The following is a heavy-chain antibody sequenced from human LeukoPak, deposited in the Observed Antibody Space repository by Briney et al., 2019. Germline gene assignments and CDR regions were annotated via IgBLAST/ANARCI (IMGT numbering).Heavy chain of an antibody. CDR2: IKSDGSSI. CDR3: ARDLDYGGRSNFDH. J-gene: IGHJ4*02. D-gene: IGHD4-23*01. V-gene: IGHV3-74*03. CDR1: GFTLSTYW. Sequence: GGSLRLSCAASGFTLSTYWMHWVRQAPGKGLVWVSRIKSDGSSIMYADSVRGRFTISRDNAKNTLYLQMNNLRAEDTAVYYCARDLDYGGRSNFDHWGQGTLVTVSS.